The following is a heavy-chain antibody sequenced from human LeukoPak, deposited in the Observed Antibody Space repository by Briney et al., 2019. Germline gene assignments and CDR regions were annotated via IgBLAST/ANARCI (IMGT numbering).Heavy chain of an antibody. V-gene: IGHV1-18*01. CDR3: ALLVATTGFDY. J-gene: IGHJ4*02. Sequence: GASVKVSCKASGYTFTSYGISWVRQXXXXXXXWMGWISAYNGNTNYAQKLQGRVTMTTDTSTSTAYMELRSLRSDDTAVYYCALLVATTGFDYWGQGTLVTVSS. CDR2: ISAYNGNT. CDR1: GYTFTSYG. D-gene: IGHD5-12*01.